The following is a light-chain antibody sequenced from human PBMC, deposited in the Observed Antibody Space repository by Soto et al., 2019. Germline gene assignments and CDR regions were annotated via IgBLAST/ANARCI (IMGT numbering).Light chain of an antibody. Sequence: DIQMTQSPSSVSASVGDRVTITCRASQFINNWVAWYQQKPGKAPRVLIHGASNLQSGVPSRFTVSQSGAECTLTITSLQPEDFATYFCQQANTFPHTFGQGTKLDIK. CDR2: GAS. CDR1: QFINNW. CDR3: QQANTFPHT. V-gene: IGKV1D-12*01. J-gene: IGKJ2*01.